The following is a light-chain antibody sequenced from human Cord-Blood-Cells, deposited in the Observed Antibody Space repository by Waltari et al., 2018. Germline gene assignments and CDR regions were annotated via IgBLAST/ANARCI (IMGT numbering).Light chain of an antibody. CDR2: AAS. J-gene: IGKJ1*01. CDR1: QSISSY. Sequence: DIQMTQSPSSLSASVGDRVTITCRASQSISSYLNWYQQKPGKAPKLLIYAASSLHSGVPSSFSGSGSGTDLTLTINSLQPGDFATYYCQQNYRTPTWTFGQGTKVEIK. CDR3: QQNYRTPTWT. V-gene: IGKV1-39*01.